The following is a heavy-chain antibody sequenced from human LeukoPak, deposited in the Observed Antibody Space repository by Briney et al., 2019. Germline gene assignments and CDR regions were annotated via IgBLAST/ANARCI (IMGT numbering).Heavy chain of an antibody. CDR3: AEDRETTASGTFDF. CDR1: GLTFRRYG. D-gene: IGHD6-13*01. Sequence: GGSLRLSCAASGLTFRRYGMHWVRQAPGRRLEWVAVIWNDGSKQYYADSVKGRFTISRDSSNNTLYLQMNSLRAEDTGVYFCAEDRETTASGTFDFRGQGTLVTVSS. CDR2: IWNDGSKQ. V-gene: IGHV3-33*03. J-gene: IGHJ4*02.